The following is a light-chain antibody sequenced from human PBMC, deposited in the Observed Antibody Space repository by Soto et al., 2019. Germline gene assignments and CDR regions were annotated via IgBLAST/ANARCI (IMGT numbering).Light chain of an antibody. CDR1: QSVSSSY. Sequence: EIVLTQSPGTLSLSPGERATLSCRASQSVSSSYLAWYQQKPGQAPRLLIYGASSRATGIPARFRGGGSGTEFTLTISSLQSEDSAVYYCQQYHKWPPITFGQGTKVDI. J-gene: IGKJ1*01. CDR2: GAS. V-gene: IGKV3-20*01. CDR3: QQYHKWPPIT.